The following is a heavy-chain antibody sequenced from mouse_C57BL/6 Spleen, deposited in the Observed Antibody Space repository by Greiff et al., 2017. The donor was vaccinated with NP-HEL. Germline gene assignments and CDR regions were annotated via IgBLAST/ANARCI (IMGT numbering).Heavy chain of an antibody. J-gene: IGHJ4*01. V-gene: IGHV14-2*01. Sequence: EVQLQESGAELVKPGASVKLSCTASGFNIKDYYMHWVKQRTEQGLEWIGRIDPEDGETKYAPKFKGKATITADTSSNTAYLQLSSLTSEDTAVYYCSPPGIYYDYDGEYAMDYWGQGTSVTVSS. D-gene: IGHD2-4*01. CDR3: SPPGIYYDYDGEYAMDY. CDR2: IDPEDGET. CDR1: GFNIKDYY.